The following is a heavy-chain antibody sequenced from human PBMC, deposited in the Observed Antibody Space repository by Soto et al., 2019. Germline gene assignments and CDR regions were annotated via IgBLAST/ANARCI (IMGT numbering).Heavy chain of an antibody. V-gene: IGHV3-33*01. Sequence: PGGSLRLSCAAAGFTFSSYGMHLVRQAPGKGLEGGAGIWYDGSNKYYADSVKGRFTISRDNSKNTLYLQMNSLRAEDTAVYYCARDFGGDFADFDYWGQGTLVTVSS. CDR2: IWYDGSNK. J-gene: IGHJ4*02. CDR3: ARDFGGDFADFDY. D-gene: IGHD4-17*01. CDR1: GFTFSSYG.